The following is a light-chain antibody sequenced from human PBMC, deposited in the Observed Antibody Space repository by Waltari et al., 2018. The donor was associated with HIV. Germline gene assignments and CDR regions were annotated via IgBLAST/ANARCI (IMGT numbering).Light chain of an antibody. CDR3: QQYNPYPWT. CDR1: QSIKAW. CDR2: KAS. Sequence: EIQMTQSPSTLSAFVGDRVTITCRASQSIKAWLAWYQQKPGKAPKLLIYKASTLEIGVPSRFSGSGSGTEFTLTISSLQPDDFVTYYCQQYNPYPWTFGQGTKVEVK. J-gene: IGKJ1*01. V-gene: IGKV1-5*03.